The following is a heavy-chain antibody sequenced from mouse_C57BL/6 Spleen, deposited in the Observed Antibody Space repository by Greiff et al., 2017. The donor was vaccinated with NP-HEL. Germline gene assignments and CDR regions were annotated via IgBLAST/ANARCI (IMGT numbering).Heavy chain of an antibody. CDR1: GYTFTSYW. J-gene: IGHJ3*01. CDR2: IYPGSGST. Sequence: VQLQQSGAELVKPGASVKMSCKASGYTFTSYWITWVKLRPGQGLEWIGDIYPGSGSTNYNEKFKSKATLTVDTSSSTAYMQLSSLTSEDSAVYYCARGSGAWFAYWGQGTLVTVSA. V-gene: IGHV1-55*01. CDR3: ARGSGAWFAY.